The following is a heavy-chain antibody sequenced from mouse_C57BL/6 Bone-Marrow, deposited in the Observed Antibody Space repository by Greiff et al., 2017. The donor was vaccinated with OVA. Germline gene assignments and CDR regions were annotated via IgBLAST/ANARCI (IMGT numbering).Heavy chain of an antibody. CDR1: GYTFTDYY. J-gene: IGHJ2*01. CDR3: ARSRDGNYGY. Sequence: VQLQQSGPELVKPGASVKISCKASGYTFTDYYMNWVKQSHGKSLEWIGDINPNNGGTSYNQKFKGKATLTVDKSSSTAYMELRSLTSEDSAVYYCARSRDGNYGYWGQGTTLTVSS. D-gene: IGHD2-1*01. CDR2: INPNNGGT. V-gene: IGHV1-26*01.